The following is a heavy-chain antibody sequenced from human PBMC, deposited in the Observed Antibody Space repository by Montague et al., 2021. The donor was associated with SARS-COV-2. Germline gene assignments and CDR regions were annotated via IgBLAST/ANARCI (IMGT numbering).Heavy chain of an antibody. D-gene: IGHD3-9*01. Sequence: PALVKPTQTLTLTCTFSGFSLSTSGMCVSWIRQPPGKALEWLALIDWDDDKYYSISLKTRLTISKDTSKNQVVLTMTNMDPVDTATYYCARTYYDILPNLYYFDYWGQGTLVTVSS. J-gene: IGHJ4*02. CDR3: ARTYYDILPNLYYFDY. CDR1: GFSLSTSGMC. V-gene: IGHV2-70*01. CDR2: IDWDDDK.